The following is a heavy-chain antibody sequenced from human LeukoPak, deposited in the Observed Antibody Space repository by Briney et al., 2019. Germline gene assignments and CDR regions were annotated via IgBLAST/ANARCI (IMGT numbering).Heavy chain of an antibody. CDR1: GYTFTSYV. D-gene: IGHD1-26*01. Sequence: ASVKVSCKASGYTFTSYVMHWVRQAPGQRLEWMGWINAGNGNTKYSQKFQGRVTITRDTSASTVYMEMRSLRSEDTAVYYCARDLGSGSYYEGYFQHWGQGTLVTVSA. V-gene: IGHV1-3*01. CDR3: ARDLGSGSYYEGYFQH. J-gene: IGHJ1*01. CDR2: INAGNGNT.